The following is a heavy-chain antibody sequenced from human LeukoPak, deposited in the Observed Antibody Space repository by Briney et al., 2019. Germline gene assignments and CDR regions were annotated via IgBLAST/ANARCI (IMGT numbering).Heavy chain of an antibody. D-gene: IGHD3-22*01. Sequence: PSETLSLTCTVSGGSISSYYWSWIRQPPGKGLEWIGYIYYSGRTNYNPSLKSRVTISVDTSKNQFSLKLSSVTAADTAVYYCARDVGVTEFEYWGQGTLVTVSS. V-gene: IGHV4-59*01. CDR1: GGSISSYY. J-gene: IGHJ4*02. CDR3: ARDVGVTEFEY. CDR2: IYYSGRT.